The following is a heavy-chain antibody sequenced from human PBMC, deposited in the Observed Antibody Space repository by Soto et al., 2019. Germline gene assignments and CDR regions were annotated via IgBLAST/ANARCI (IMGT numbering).Heavy chain of an antibody. V-gene: IGHV1-69*08. D-gene: IGHD4-17*01. CDR3: ARPDFGDYWYFDL. J-gene: IGHJ2*01. CDR2: IIPALGTA. Sequence: QDQLVQSGAEVKKPGSSVKVSCKASGGTFSSHTFSWVRQAPGQGLEWMGRIIPALGTATYAQKFQGRVPITADESATTVYMELNSLRSEDTAVYYCARPDFGDYWYFDLWGRGTLVTVSS. CDR1: GGTFSSHT.